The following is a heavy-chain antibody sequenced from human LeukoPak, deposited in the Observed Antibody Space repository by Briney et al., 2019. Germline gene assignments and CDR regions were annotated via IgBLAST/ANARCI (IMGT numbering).Heavy chain of an antibody. CDR2: IYYSGST. CDR1: GGSISSYY. J-gene: IGHJ4*02. V-gene: IGHV4-59*01. Sequence: PSETLSLTCTVSGGSISSYYWSWIRQPPGKGLEWIGYIYYSGSTNYNPSLKSQVTISVDTSKNQFSLKLSSVTAADTAVYYCARVWYDSSGYYHPFDYWGQGTLVTVSS. CDR3: ARVWYDSSGYYHPFDY. D-gene: IGHD3-22*01.